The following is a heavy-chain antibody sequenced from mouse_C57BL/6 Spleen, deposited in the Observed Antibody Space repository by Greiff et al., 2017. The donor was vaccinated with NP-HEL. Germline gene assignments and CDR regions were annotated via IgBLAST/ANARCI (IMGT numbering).Heavy chain of an antibody. V-gene: IGHV1-39*01. CDR2: INPNYGTT. CDR1: GYSFTDYN. Sequence: VHVKQSGPELVKPGASVKISCKASGYSFTDYNMNWVKQSNGKSLEWIGVINPNYGTTSYNQKFKGKATLTVDQSSSTAYMQLNSLTSEDSAVYYCARSDDGYYLAWFAYWGQGTLVTVSA. CDR3: ARSDDGYYLAWFAY. D-gene: IGHD2-3*01. J-gene: IGHJ3*01.